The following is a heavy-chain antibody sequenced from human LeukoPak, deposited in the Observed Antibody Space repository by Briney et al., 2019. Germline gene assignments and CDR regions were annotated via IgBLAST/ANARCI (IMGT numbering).Heavy chain of an antibody. CDR3: AKDTDVQFLEPAF. D-gene: IGHD3-3*01. V-gene: IGHV3-33*06. CDR2: IWFDGSVK. CDR1: GFTFNTYG. Sequence: GGSLRLSCAASGFTFNTYGMHWVRQAPGQGLEWVAAIWFDGSVKHYSDAVKGRFTIFRDNSLNTLYLQMNSLRVEDTAIYYCAKDTDVQFLEPAFWGQGTLVTVSS. J-gene: IGHJ4*02.